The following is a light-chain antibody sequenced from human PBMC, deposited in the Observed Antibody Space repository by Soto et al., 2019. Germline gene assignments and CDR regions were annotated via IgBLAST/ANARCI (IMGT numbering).Light chain of an antibody. V-gene: IGKV3-20*01. CDR2: GAS. J-gene: IGKJ3*01. Sequence: EIVLTQSPGTLSLSPGERATLSCRASQSVSSSYLAWYQQKPGQAPRLLIYGASSRATGIPDRFSGSGSGTEFTLTIRRLEPEDFAVYYCQQYGSSPRFTFGPGTKVDIK. CDR1: QSVSSSY. CDR3: QQYGSSPRFT.